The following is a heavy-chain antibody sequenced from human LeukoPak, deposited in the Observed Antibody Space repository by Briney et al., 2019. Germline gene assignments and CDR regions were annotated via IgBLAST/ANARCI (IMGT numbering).Heavy chain of an antibody. D-gene: IGHD3-10*01. V-gene: IGHV4-39*01. Sequence: SETLSLTCTVSGGSISSSHDYWGWIRQPPGKGLEWIGSIYYSGSTYYNASLKSRVTISVDTSKNQFSLKLTSVTAADTAIYYCARQLPGTVRSYYFDYWGQGALVTVSS. CDR1: GGSISSSHDY. CDR3: ARQLPGTVRSYYFDY. CDR2: IYYSGST. J-gene: IGHJ4*02.